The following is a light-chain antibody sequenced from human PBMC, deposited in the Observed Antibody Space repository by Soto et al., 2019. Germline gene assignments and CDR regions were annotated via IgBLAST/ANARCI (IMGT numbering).Light chain of an antibody. V-gene: IGKV4-1*01. J-gene: IGKJ4*01. CDR2: WAS. CDR1: QSVLYSSNNENY. CDR3: QQYYSTPLT. Sequence: DIVMTQSPDSLTVSLGERATINCKSSQSVLYSSNNENYLAWYQQRPGQPPKLLIYWASTRESGVPDRFSGSGSGTDFTLTISSLQAEYVAVYYCQQYYSTPLTFGGGTKVEIK.